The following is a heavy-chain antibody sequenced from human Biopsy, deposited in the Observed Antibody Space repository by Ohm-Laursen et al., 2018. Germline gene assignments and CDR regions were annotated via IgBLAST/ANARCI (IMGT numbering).Heavy chain of an antibody. V-gene: IGHV2-5*02. J-gene: IGHJ5*02. CDR2: IYWDDDK. Sequence: TQTLTLTYTFSGFSLSTSGVGVGWIRQPPGKALEWLALIYWDDDKRYSPSLKSRLTITKDTSKKQVVLTMTNMDPVDTATYYCARLGSLQLKSWFDPWGQGTLVTVSS. D-gene: IGHD3-10*01. CDR3: ARLGSLQLKSWFDP. CDR1: GFSLSTSGVG.